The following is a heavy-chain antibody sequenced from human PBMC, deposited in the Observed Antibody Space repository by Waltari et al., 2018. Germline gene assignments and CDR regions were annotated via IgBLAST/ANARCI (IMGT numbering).Heavy chain of an antibody. CDR3: ARVQWELRDAFDI. CDR1: GGSISSHY. J-gene: IGHJ3*02. Sequence: QVQLQESGPGLVKPSETLSLTCTVSGGSISSHYWSWIRQPPGKGLEWIGYIYYSGSTNYNPSLKSRVTISVDTSKNQFSLKLSSVTAADTAVYYCARVQWELRDAFDIWGQGTMVTVSS. D-gene: IGHD1-26*01. CDR2: IYYSGST. V-gene: IGHV4-59*11.